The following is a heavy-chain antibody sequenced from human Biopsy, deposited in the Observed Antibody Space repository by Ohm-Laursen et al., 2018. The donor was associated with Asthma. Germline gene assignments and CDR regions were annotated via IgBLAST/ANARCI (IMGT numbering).Heavy chain of an antibody. V-gene: IGHV4-31*03. CDR1: GDSISSRGGHY. J-gene: IGHJ6*02. D-gene: IGHD5-12*01. CDR3: ARDRSYSGSAGFGHYYGMDV. Sequence: TLSLTCLVSGDSISSRGGHYWSWIRQHPGKGLEWIGYIYYSGSTYYNPSLKSRVTISVDTSKNQFSLKVRSVTAADTAVYYCARDRSYSGSAGFGHYYGMDVWGQGTTVTVFS. CDR2: IYYSGST.